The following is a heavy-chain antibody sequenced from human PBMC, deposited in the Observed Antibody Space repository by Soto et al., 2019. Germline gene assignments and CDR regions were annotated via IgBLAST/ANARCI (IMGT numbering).Heavy chain of an antibody. D-gene: IGHD4-17*01. Sequence: SVKVSCKASGGTFSNFGINWVRQAPGQGLEWMGGIIPSYTENYAQRFQGRVTITADESTSTAYMELSSLRSEDTAVYFCARDLRAMGFYFAVDVWGQGTPVTVSS. CDR3: ARDLRAMGFYFAVDV. CDR2: IIPSYTE. CDR1: GGTFSNFG. V-gene: IGHV1-69*13. J-gene: IGHJ6*02.